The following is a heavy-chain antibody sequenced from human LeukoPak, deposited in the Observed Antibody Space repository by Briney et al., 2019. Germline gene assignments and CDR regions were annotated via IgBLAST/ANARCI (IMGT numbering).Heavy chain of an antibody. J-gene: IGHJ5*02. CDR2: FDPEDGET. CDR3: TTGGRYCSSTSCYLGWFDP. Sequence: GASVKVSCKVSGYTLTELSMHWVRQAPGKGLEWMGGFDPEDGETIYAQKFQDRVTMTEDTSTDTAYMELSSLRSEDTAVYYCTTGGRYCSSTSCYLGWFDPWGQGTLVTVSS. D-gene: IGHD2-2*01. V-gene: IGHV1-24*01. CDR1: GYTLTELS.